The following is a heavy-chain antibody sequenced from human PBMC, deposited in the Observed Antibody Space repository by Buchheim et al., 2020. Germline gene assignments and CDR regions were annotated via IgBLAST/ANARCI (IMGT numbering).Heavy chain of an antibody. J-gene: IGHJ6*02. CDR2: ISSSSSYI. Sequence: EVQLVESGGGLVKPGGSLRLSCAASGFTFSSYSMNWVRQAPGKGLEWVSSISSSSSYIYYADSVKGRFTISRDNAKNSLYLQMNSLRAEDTAVYYCARDGSYDFWSGYRPYGMDVWGQGTT. D-gene: IGHD3-3*01. V-gene: IGHV3-21*01. CDR1: GFTFSSYS. CDR3: ARDGSYDFWSGYRPYGMDV.